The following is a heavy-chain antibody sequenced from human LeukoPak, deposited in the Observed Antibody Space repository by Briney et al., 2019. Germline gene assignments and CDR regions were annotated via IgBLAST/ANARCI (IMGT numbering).Heavy chain of an antibody. Sequence: GASVTVSCKASGDTFTDHYVQWVRQAPGQGLEWMGWITPNGRGANSAQKFQGRLTLSRDTSITTVYMELTRLTSDDTAIYYCARQDEAGYYFDYWGQGTLVTLSS. CDR2: ITPNGRGA. J-gene: IGHJ4*02. CDR3: ARQDEAGYYFDY. V-gene: IGHV1-2*02. CDR1: GDTFTDHY.